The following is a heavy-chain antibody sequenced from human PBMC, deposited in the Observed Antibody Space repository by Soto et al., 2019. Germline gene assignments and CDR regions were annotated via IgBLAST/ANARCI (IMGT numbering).Heavy chain of an antibody. CDR3: ARIMQGDFWSGYYSPYNWFDP. J-gene: IGHJ5*02. D-gene: IGHD3-3*01. V-gene: IGHV2-26*01. CDR1: GFSLSSATMG. Sequence: SGPTLVNPTETLTLTCSVSGFSLSSATMGVSWIRQPPGKALEWLAHIFSSDEKSYSTSLKSRLAISMDTSNSQVVLTMTNMDPVDTATYYCARIMQGDFWSGYYSPYNWFDPSGQGPLVTVYS. CDR2: IFSSDEK.